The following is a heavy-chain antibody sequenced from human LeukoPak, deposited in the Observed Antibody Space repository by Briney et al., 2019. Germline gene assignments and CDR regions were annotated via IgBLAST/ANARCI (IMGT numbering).Heavy chain of an antibody. J-gene: IGHJ4*02. CDR1: GGSVSNYF. D-gene: IGHD6-13*01. CDR2: IFYTGTT. CDR3: AGGQQQLGSFFDY. Sequence: SETLSLTCAVSGGSVSNYFWTWIRQSPEKGLEWIGSIFYTGTTGYNPSLKSRVTISLDMSKNQFSLRLSSVTAADTAVYYCAGGQQQLGSFFDYWGQGTLVTVSS. V-gene: IGHV4-59*02.